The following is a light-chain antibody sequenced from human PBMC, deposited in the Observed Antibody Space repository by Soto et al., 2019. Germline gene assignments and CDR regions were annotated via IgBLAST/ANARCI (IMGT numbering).Light chain of an antibody. V-gene: IGKV1-5*01. CDR2: DAS. Sequence: IQMTQSPSTLSASVGDRVTITCRASQGISNFLAWYQQKPGKAPKLLIYDASSLESGVPSRFSGSGSGTEFTLTISSLQPDDFATYYCQQYNSSWTFGQGTKVEIK. J-gene: IGKJ1*01. CDR3: QQYNSSWT. CDR1: QGISNF.